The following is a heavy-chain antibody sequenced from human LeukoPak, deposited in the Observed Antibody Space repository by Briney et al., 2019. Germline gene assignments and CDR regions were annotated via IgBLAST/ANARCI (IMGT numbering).Heavy chain of an antibody. Sequence: GGSLRLSCAASGFTFSSYEMNWVRQAPGKGLEWVSYISSSGSTIYYADSVKGRFTISRDNAKNSLYLQMNSLRAEDTAVYYCARVGGYEVFDYWGQGTLVTVSS. D-gene: IGHD5-12*01. CDR2: ISSSGSTI. CDR3: ARVGGYEVFDY. CDR1: GFTFSSYE. V-gene: IGHV3-48*03. J-gene: IGHJ4*02.